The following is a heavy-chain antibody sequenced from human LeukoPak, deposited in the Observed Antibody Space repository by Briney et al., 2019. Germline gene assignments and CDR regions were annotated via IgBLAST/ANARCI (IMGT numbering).Heavy chain of an antibody. V-gene: IGHV3-74*01. D-gene: IGHD6-6*01. CDR2: INSDGSTT. CDR3: ARSIAARSYDY. J-gene: IGHJ4*02. Sequence: GGSLRLSCAASGFTFSSHWMHWVRQAPGKGLAWVSRINSDGSTTSYAESVQGRFTISRDNAENALYLQMNSLGAEDTAVYYCARSIAARSYDYWGQGTLVTVSS. CDR1: GFTFSSHW.